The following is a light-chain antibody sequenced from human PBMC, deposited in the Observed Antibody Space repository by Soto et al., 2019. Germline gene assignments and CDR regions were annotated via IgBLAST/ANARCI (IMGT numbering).Light chain of an antibody. CDR1: QGIRID. Sequence: DIQMTQSPSSLSASVGDRVTITCRASQGIRIDLGWYQKKPGEAPKLLIYVASTLHSGLPSRFSGSGSGTEFTLTISSLQPEDFATYYCQQLNSFPLTFGGGTKVDTK. J-gene: IGKJ4*01. V-gene: IGKV1-17*01. CDR2: VAS. CDR3: QQLNSFPLT.